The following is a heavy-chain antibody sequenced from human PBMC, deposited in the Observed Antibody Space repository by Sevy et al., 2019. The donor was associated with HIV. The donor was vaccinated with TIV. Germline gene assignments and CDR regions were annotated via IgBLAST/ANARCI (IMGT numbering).Heavy chain of an antibody. CDR3: TREGGSITMGRGEDGMDV. D-gene: IGHD3-10*01. Sequence: GGSLRLSCTASGFTFGDYAMSWFRQAPGKGLEWVGFIRSKAYGGTTEYAASVKGRFTISRDDSKSIAYLQMNSLKTEDTAVYYCTREGGSITMGRGEDGMDVWGQGTTVTVSS. V-gene: IGHV3-49*03. CDR1: GFTFGDYA. CDR2: IRSKAYGGTT. J-gene: IGHJ6*02.